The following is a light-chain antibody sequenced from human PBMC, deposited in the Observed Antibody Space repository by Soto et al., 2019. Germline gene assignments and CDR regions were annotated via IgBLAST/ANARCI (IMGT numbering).Light chain of an antibody. V-gene: IGKV3-15*01. CDR1: ETVRSD. CDR3: QQYNRWPPIT. CDR2: DAS. Sequence: EIVMTQSPATLSVFPGERATLSCRASETVRSDLAWFQQKPGQAPRLLIYDASTRATGIPARFSGSGSGTEFTLTISSLQSEDSAVYYCQQYNRWPPITFGQGTRLDI. J-gene: IGKJ5*01.